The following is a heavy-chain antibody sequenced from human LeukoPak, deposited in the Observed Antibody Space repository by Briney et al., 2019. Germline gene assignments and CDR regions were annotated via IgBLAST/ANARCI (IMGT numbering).Heavy chain of an antibody. CDR2: IWYDGSNK. CDR1: GFTFSSYG. D-gene: IGHD4-17*01. CDR3: ARGNGDYAIHPDY. Sequence: GGSLRLSCAASGFTFSSYGMHWVRQAPGKGLEWVAVIWYDGSNKYYADSVKGRFTISRDNSKNTLYLLINSLRADDTAVYYCARGNGDYAIHPDYWGQGTLVTASS. J-gene: IGHJ4*02. V-gene: IGHV3-33*01.